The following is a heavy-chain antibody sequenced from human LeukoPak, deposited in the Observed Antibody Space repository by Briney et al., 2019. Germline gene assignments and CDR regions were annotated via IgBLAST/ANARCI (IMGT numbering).Heavy chain of an antibody. CDR2: IIGSGSGA. D-gene: IGHD3/OR15-3a*01. CDR1: GFTFSRYA. Sequence: GGSLRLSCEASGFTFSRYAMMGVAQPPGKGLEGISTIIGSGSGAFYADSVTGRFTISRDNSENTMFLQMDNVRADDTALYYCAKGAATGLVDWFDPWGQGTLVSVS. J-gene: IGHJ5*02. V-gene: IGHV3-23*01. CDR3: AKGAATGLVDWFDP.